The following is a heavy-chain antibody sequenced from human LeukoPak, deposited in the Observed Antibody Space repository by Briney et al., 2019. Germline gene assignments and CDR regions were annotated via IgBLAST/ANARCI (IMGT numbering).Heavy chain of an antibody. V-gene: IGHV3-21*01. CDR3: ATDRGGWTT. D-gene: IGHD3-10*01. Sequence: SGGSLRLSCAASGFTFSTYSMTWVRQAPGKGLEWVSSFTSRSRSIYYADSVKGRFTISRDNAKNTLYLQMNSVRAEDTAVYYCATDRGGWTTWGQGTLVTVSS. J-gene: IGHJ5*02. CDR2: FTSRSRSI. CDR1: GFTFSTYS.